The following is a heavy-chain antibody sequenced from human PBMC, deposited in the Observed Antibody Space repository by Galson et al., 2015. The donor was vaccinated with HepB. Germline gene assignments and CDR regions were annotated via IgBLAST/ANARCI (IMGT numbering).Heavy chain of an antibody. CDR2: IIPIFGTA. CDR3: ARDNRNSGSYFFDY. CDR1: GGTFSSYA. Sequence: SVKVSCKASGGTFSSYAISWVRQAPGQGLEWVGGIIPIFGTANYAQKFQGRVTITADKSTSTAYMELSSLRSEDTAVYYCARDNRNSGSYFFDYWGQGTLVTVSS. D-gene: IGHD1-26*01. J-gene: IGHJ4*02. V-gene: IGHV1-69*06.